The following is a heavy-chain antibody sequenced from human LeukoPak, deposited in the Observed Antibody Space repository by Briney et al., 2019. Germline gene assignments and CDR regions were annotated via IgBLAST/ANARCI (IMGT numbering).Heavy chain of an antibody. CDR3: ARYSGLYVFDY. J-gene: IGHJ4*02. Sequence: GGSLRLSCAASGFTFSSYSMNRVRQAPGKGLEWVSSISSSSSYIYYADSVKGRFTISRDNAKNSLYLQMNSLRAEDTAVYYCARYSGLYVFDYWGQGTLVTVSS. D-gene: IGHD2-15*01. CDR1: GFTFSSYS. V-gene: IGHV3-21*01. CDR2: ISSSSSYI.